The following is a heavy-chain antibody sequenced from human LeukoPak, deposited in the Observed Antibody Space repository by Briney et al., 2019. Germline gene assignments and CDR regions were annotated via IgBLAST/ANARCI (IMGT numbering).Heavy chain of an antibody. CDR3: ARDFGLTGKVDY. V-gene: IGHV3-64*01. Sequence: GGSLRLSCAAPGFTFSRYAMHWVRQAPGKGLESVSAISSNGGSTYYANSVKGRFTISRDNSKNTLYLQMGSLRAEDLAVYYCARDFGLTGKVDYWGQGTLVTVSS. J-gene: IGHJ4*02. D-gene: IGHD1-20*01. CDR2: ISSNGGST. CDR1: GFTFSRYA.